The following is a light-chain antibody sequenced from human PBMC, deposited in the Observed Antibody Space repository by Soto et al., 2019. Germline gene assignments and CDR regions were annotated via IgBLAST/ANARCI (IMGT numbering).Light chain of an antibody. Sequence: QSALTQPASVSGSPGQSITISCTGTDSDVAGYNYVSWYQQLPGKAPKLIIYEVKNRPSGVSNRFSGSKSGNRASLTISGLQAEDEAQYFCSSYTSSNTVVFGGGTKVTVL. V-gene: IGLV2-14*01. CDR3: SSYTSSNTVV. J-gene: IGLJ2*01. CDR2: EVK. CDR1: DSDVAGYNY.